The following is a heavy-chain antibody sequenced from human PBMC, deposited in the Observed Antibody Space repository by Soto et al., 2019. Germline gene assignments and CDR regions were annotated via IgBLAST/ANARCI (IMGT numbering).Heavy chain of an antibody. CDR2: IYYTGST. V-gene: IGHV4-30-2*01. CDR1: GGSMSRGGQS. J-gene: IGHJ6*02. Sequence: QVVLQESGPGLVKPSQTLSLTCAVSGGSMSRGGQSWSWIRQPPGKGLEWLGFIYYTGSTYYNPSLKSRVTLSVDRSKNQFSLNLTSVTAAXTXXXXXXRAPPGPSPRWDVWGQGTTXTVSS. CDR3: XRAPPGPSPRWDV. D-gene: IGHD3-10*01.